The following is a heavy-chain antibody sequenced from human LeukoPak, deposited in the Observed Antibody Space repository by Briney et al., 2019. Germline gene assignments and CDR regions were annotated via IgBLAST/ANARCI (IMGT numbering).Heavy chain of an antibody. CDR1: GGSLNEYY. CDR2: MYHSGST. CDR3: ARGLLGVVMNTPGSLDI. J-gene: IGHJ3*02. Sequence: SETLSLTCTVSGGSLNEYYWNWIRQAPGKGLEWIGYMYHSGSTNYNPSLKSRVTISIDTSKTHFSLNLNSVTAADTAMYYCARGLLGVVMNTPGSLDIWGQGTMVTVSS. V-gene: IGHV4-59*01. D-gene: IGHD3-3*01.